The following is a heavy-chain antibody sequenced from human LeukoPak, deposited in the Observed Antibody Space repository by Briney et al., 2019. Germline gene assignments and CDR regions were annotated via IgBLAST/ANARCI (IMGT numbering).Heavy chain of an antibody. CDR3: ARVAGWHWFDP. Sequence: GGSLRLSFVVLGFAFSKAWMSWFGRAPGKGLVGVSSIRPSGDNTYYGDSVKGRFTISRDNSKNTVYLQMNNMRVDDTAVYYCARVAGWHWFDPWGQGTLVTVSS. D-gene: IGHD6-19*01. CDR1: GFAFSKAW. J-gene: IGHJ5*02. V-gene: IGHV3-23*01. CDR2: IRPSGDNT.